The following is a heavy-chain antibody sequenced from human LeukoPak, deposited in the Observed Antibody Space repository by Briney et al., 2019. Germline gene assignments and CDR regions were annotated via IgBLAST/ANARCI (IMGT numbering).Heavy chain of an antibody. Sequence: GGSLRLSCATSHFTFSSHAMNWVRQAPGKGLEWVSAISGSGGSTYYADSVKGRFTISRDNSKNTLYLQMNSLRAEDTAVYYCAKAIAARPGWFDPWGQGTLVTVSS. D-gene: IGHD6-6*01. CDR2: ISGSGGST. V-gene: IGHV3-23*01. CDR3: AKAIAARPGWFDP. CDR1: HFTFSSHA. J-gene: IGHJ5*02.